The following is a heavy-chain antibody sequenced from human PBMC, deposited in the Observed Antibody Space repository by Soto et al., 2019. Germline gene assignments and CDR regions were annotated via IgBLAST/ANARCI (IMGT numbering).Heavy chain of an antibody. CDR3: ARVDSSGYWLDY. J-gene: IGHJ4*02. D-gene: IGHD3-22*01. CDR1: GGTFSSYA. CDR2: IIPIFGTA. Sequence: SVKVSCKGAGGTFSSYAISWVRQAPGQGLEWMGGIIPIFGTANYAQKFQGRVTITADESTSTAYMELSSLRSEDTAVYYCARVDSSGYWLDYWGQGTLVTVSS. V-gene: IGHV1-69*13.